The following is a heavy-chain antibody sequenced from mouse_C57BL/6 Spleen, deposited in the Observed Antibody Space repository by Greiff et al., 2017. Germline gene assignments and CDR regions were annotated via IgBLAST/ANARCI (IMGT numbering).Heavy chain of an antibody. CDR2: IDPSDSYT. Sequence: QVQLQQPGAELVMPGASVKLSCKASGYTFTSYWMHWVKQRPGQGLEWIGEIDPSDSYTTYNQKFKGKSTLTVDKSSSTAYMQLSSLTSEDSAVYYCARGTTVVAYYAMDYWGQGTSVTVSS. D-gene: IGHD1-1*01. CDR3: ARGTTVVAYYAMDY. V-gene: IGHV1-69*01. J-gene: IGHJ4*01. CDR1: GYTFTSYW.